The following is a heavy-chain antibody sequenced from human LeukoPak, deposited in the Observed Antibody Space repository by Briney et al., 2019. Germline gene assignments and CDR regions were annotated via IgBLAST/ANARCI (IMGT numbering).Heavy chain of an antibody. V-gene: IGHV3-23*01. CDR1: GFTFSSYA. CDR2: ISGSGGST. CDR3: ARVPYSTGAFDY. J-gene: IGHJ4*02. Sequence: PGGSLRLSCAASGFTFSSYAMSWVRQAPGKGLEWVSAISGSGGSTYYADSVKGRFTISRDNAKNSLYLQMNSLRDEDTALYYCARVPYSTGAFDYWGQGTLVTVSS. D-gene: IGHD6-19*01.